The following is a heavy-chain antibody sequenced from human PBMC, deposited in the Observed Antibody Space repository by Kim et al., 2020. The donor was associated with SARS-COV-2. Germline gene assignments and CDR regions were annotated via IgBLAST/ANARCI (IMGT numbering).Heavy chain of an antibody. J-gene: IGHJ4*02. V-gene: IGHV3-30*03. CDR3: ARGVLLPAY. CDR2: GSKK. Sequence: GSKKNYVDSVKGRFPISRDNSANTLYLELNNVRIEDTAVYYCARGVLLPAYWGQGTLVTVSS. D-gene: IGHD2-15*01.